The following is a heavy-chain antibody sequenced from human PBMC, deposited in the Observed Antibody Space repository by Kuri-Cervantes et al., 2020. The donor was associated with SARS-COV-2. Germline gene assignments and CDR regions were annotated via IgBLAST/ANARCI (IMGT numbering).Heavy chain of an antibody. CDR3: VRYRMADAFDI. Sequence: GSLRLSCAVSGYSISSGYYWGWIRQPPGKGLEWIGIIYHRGSSYYNPFLKSRVTISVDTSKNQFSLMLTSVTAADTAVYYCVRYRMADAFDIWGQGTMVTVSS. D-gene: IGHD2-8*01. CDR1: GYSISSGYY. J-gene: IGHJ3*02. CDR2: IYHRGSS. V-gene: IGHV4-38-2*01.